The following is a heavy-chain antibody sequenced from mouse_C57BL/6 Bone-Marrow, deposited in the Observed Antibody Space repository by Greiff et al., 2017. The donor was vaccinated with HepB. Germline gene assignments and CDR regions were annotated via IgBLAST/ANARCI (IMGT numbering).Heavy chain of an antibody. CDR2: IYPGGGYT. D-gene: IGHD1-1*01. V-gene: IGHV1-63*01. CDR1: GYTFTNYW. CDR3: ARWAITTVVAMDY. J-gene: IGHJ4*01. Sequence: QVHVKQSGAELVRPGTSVKMSCKASGYTFTNYWIGWAKQRPGHGLEWIGDIYPGGGYTNYNEKFKGKATLTADKSSSTAYMQFSSLTSEDSAIYYCARWAITTVVAMDYWGQGTSVTVSS.